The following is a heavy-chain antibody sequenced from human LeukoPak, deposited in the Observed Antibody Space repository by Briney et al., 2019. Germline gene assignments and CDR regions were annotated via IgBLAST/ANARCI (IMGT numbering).Heavy chain of an antibody. V-gene: IGHV3-21*04. D-gene: IGHD6-6*01. J-gene: IGHJ4*02. CDR3: ARDDAIAARKGFDY. CDR2: ISSSSYI. Sequence: PGGSLRLSCAASGFTFSTYSMNWVRQAPGKGLEWVSSISSSSYIYYADSVKGRFTISRDNAKNSLYLQMNSLRAEDTAVYYCARDDAIAARKGFDYWGQGTLVTVSS. CDR1: GFTFSTYS.